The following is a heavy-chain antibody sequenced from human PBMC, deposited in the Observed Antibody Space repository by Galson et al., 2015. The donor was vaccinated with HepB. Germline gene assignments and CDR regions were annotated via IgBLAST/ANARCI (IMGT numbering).Heavy chain of an antibody. Sequence: SLRLSCAASEFTFSSYAMTWVRQAPGKGLEWVSGISSSGGSTYYADSVKGRFTTSRDNSKNTLYLQMNSLRAEDTAVYYCAKGGYQPYEAFDIWGQGTMVTVSS. J-gene: IGHJ3*02. CDR2: ISSSGGST. CDR1: EFTFSSYA. CDR3: AKGGYQPYEAFDI. D-gene: IGHD3-22*01. V-gene: IGHV3-23*01.